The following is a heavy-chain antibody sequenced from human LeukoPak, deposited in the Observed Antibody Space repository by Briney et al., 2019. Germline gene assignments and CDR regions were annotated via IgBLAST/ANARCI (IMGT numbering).Heavy chain of an antibody. CDR1: GGSITSYY. J-gene: IGHJ4*02. CDR2: IYYSGST. Sequence: SETLSLTCTDSGGSITSYYWSWIRQTPGKGLEWIGYIYYSGSTNYNPSLKSRVTISVDTSKNQFSLRLTSVTAADTAVYYCARRRAERSYFFYYWGQGTLVTVSS. V-gene: IGHV4-59*03. CDR3: ARRRAERSYFFYY.